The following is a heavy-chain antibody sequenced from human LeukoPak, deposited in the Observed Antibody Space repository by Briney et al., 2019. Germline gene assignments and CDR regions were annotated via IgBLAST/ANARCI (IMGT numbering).Heavy chain of an antibody. CDR2: ISSSGSTI. CDR3: ARGSNAMIRGVLDF. J-gene: IGHJ4*02. V-gene: IGHV3-48*03. Sequence: GGSLRLSCAASGFTFSSYEMNWVRQAPGKGLEWVSYISSSGSTIYYADSVKGRFTISRDNFMHTLYLQMNSLRVEDTAVYYCARGSNAMIRGVLDFWGQGTLVTVSS. CDR1: GFTFSSYE. D-gene: IGHD3-10*01.